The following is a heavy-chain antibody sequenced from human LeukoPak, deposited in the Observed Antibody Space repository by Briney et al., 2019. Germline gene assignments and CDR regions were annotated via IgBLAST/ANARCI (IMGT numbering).Heavy chain of an antibody. CDR1: GFTFSSYW. V-gene: IGHV3-7*03. D-gene: IGHD6-19*01. CDR3: ARAHGVAVAFYYFDY. Sequence: GGSLRLSCAASGFTFSSYWVSWVRQAPGKGLEWVANIKQDGSEKYYVDSVKGRLTISRDNAKNSLYLQMNSLRAEDTAVYYCARAHGVAVAFYYFDYWGQGTLVTVSS. J-gene: IGHJ4*02. CDR2: IKQDGSEK.